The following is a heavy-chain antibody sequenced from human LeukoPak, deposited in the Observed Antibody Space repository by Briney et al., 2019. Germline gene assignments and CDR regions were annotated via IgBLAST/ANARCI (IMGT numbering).Heavy chain of an antibody. Sequence: GGSLRLSCAASGFTFSAYSMNWVRQAPGKGLEWVSYIRSSSSTIYYADSVKGRFTISRDNAKNSLYLQMNSLRDEDTAVYYCARDGKGRNRIGYYFDYWGQGTLVTVSS. CDR3: ARDGKGRNRIGYYFDY. D-gene: IGHD3-10*01. V-gene: IGHV3-48*02. J-gene: IGHJ4*02. CDR1: GFTFSAYS. CDR2: IRSSSSTI.